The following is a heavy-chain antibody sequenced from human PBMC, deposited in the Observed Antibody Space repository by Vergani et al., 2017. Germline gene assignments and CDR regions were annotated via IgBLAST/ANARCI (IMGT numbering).Heavy chain of an antibody. CDR1: GFTFSSYG. CDR2: IWYDGSNK. CDR3: ARDRVATGTASIGKRYYYYYGMDV. D-gene: IGHD5-12*01. J-gene: IGHJ6*02. V-gene: IGHV3-33*01. Sequence: QVQLVESGGGVVQPGRSLRLSCAASGFTFSSYGMHWVRQAPGKGLEWVAVIWYDGSNKYYAESVKGRFTISRDNSKNTLYLKMNSLRAEDTAVYYCARDRVATGTASIGKRYYYYYGMDVWGQGTTVTVSS.